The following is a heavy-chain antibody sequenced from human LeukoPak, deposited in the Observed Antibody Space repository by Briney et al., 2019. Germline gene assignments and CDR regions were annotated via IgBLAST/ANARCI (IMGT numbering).Heavy chain of an antibody. J-gene: IGHJ4*02. Sequence: GGSLRLSCAASGFTFSSYAMSWVRQAPEKGLEWVSTISGSGGTTDYADSVKGRFTISRDNSKNTLYLQMNSLRAEDTAVYYCAKAYSISWSGFDYWGQGTLVTVSS. CDR1: GFTFSSYA. D-gene: IGHD6-13*01. V-gene: IGHV3-23*01. CDR3: AKAYSISWSGFDY. CDR2: ISGSGGTT.